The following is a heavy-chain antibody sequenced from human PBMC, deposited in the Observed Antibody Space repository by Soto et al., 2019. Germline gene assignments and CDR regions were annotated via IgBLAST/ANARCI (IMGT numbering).Heavy chain of an antibody. J-gene: IGHJ4*02. Sequence: PGGSLRLSCAASGFTFSRYAMSWVRQDPGKGLEYVSAISSNGGSTYYADSVKGRFTISRDNSKNTLYLQMSSLRAEDTAVYYCVKDFSSSWYYFDYWGQGTLVTVSS. CDR1: GFTFSRYA. D-gene: IGHD6-13*01. V-gene: IGHV3-64D*08. CDR3: VKDFSSSWYYFDY. CDR2: ISSNGGST.